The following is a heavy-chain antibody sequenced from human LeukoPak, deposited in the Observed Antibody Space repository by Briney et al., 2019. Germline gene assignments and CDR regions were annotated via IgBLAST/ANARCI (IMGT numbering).Heavy chain of an antibody. CDR3: AKASWVSSADAVL. V-gene: IGHV3-23*01. CDR1: GFTFSSYA. Sequence: GGSLRLSCVASGFTFSSYAMSWVRQAPARGLEWVASLRGDGSTFYADSVKGRFTLSRDESRNTVYLQLAYLRVEDTAVYYCAKASWVSSADAVLWGQGTPVTVSS. CDR2: LRGDGST. D-gene: IGHD3-16*01. J-gene: IGHJ4*02.